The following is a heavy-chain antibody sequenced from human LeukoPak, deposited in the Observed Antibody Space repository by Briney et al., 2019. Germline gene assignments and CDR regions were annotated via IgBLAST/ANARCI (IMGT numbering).Heavy chain of an antibody. CDR2: ISYDGSNK. Sequence: GRSLRLSCAASGFTFSSYAMHWVRQAPGKGLEWVAVISYDGSNKYYADSVKGRFTISRDNSKNTLYLQMNSLRAEDTAVYYCARDDADIYYCGMDVWGQGTTVTVSS. CDR1: GFTFSSYA. J-gene: IGHJ6*02. CDR3: ARDDADIYYCGMDV. V-gene: IGHV3-30-3*01.